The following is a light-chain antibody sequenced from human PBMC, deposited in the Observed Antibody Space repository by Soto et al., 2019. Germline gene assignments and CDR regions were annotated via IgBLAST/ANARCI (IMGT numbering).Light chain of an antibody. CDR1: QSVSSS. J-gene: IGKJ5*01. Sequence: EIVLTQSPAILSSSPGERATLSCRASQSVSSSLAWYQQKPGQAPRLLIYDTSNRATDIPPRFSGSGSGTDFTLTISSLEPEDFAVYYCQQRTNWRITFGQGTRLEIK. CDR2: DTS. V-gene: IGKV3-11*01. CDR3: QQRTNWRIT.